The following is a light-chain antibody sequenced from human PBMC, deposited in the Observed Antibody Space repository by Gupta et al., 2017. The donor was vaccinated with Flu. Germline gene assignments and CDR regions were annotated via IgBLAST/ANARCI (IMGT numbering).Light chain of an antibody. CDR3: QQYESTPQT. CDR1: QSVLYSSNNKNY. J-gene: IGKJ1*01. V-gene: IGKV4-1*01. CDR2: WAS. Sequence: DIVMTQSPDSLAVSLGERATINCKSSQSVLYSSNNKNYLAWYQQKSGQPPKLLIYWASTRESGVPDRFSGSGSGTDFTLTISSLQAEDVAVYYCQQYESTPQTFGQGTKVEIK.